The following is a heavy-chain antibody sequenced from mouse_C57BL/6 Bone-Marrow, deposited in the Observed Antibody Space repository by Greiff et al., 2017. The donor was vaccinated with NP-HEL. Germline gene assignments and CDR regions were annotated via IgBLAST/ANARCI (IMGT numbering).Heavy chain of an antibody. CDR2: ISYDGSN. J-gene: IGHJ1*03. Sequence: EVKLLESGPGLVKPSQSLSLTCSVTGYSITSGYYWNWIRQFPGNKLEWMGYISYDGSNNYNPSLKNRISITRDTSKNQFFLKLNSVTTEDTATYYCAREPMAGSLYYDGSSYWYFDVWGTGTTVTVSS. V-gene: IGHV3-6*01. CDR1: GYSITSGYY. CDR3: AREPMAGSLYYDGSSYWYFDV. D-gene: IGHD1-1*01.